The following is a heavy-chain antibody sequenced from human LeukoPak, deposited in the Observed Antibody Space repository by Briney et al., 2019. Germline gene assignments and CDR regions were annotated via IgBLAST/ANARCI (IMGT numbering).Heavy chain of an antibody. CDR1: GYTFTSYY. J-gene: IGHJ3*02. V-gene: IGHV1-46*01. CDR3: ARDRAMVRGVRAFDI. Sequence: ASVKVSCKASGYTFTSYYMHWVRQAPGQGLEWMGIINPSGGSTSYAQKFQGRVTMTRDMSTSTVYMELSSLRSEDTAVYYCARDRAMVRGVRAFDIWGQGTMVTVSS. CDR2: INPSGGST. D-gene: IGHD3-10*01.